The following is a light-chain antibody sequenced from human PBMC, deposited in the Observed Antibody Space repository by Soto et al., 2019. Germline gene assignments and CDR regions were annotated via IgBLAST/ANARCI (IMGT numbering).Light chain of an antibody. Sequence: IVLTQSPGSLSLSPGERATLSCWASQTVASSSLAWYQQRPGQAPKLLMYGAFHRATGIPDRFSGRESGRNYTLTISRLDPEDSAVYYCQHYFDSMTFGGGTKVE. CDR2: GAF. CDR1: QTVASSS. V-gene: IGKV3-20*01. CDR3: QHYFDSMT. J-gene: IGKJ4*01.